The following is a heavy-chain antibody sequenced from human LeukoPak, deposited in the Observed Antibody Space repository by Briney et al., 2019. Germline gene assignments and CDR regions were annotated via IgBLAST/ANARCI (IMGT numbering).Heavy chain of an antibody. CDR3: ASVVTYYYDSSGYPRYNWFDL. Sequence: ASVKVSCTASGYTFTSYGISWVRQAPGQGLEWMGWISAYNGNTNYAQKLQGRVTMTTDTSTSTAYMELRSLRSDDTAVYYCASVVTYYYDSSGYPRYNWFDLWGQGNLVTVSS. CDR2: ISAYNGNT. D-gene: IGHD3-22*01. J-gene: IGHJ5*02. CDR1: GYTFTSYG. V-gene: IGHV1-18*01.